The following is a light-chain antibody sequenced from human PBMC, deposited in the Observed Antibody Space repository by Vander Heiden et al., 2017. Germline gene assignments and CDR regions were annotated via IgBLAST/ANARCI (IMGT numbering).Light chain of an antibody. V-gene: IGKV4-1*01. CDR1: QSVLYSSNNKNY. Sequence: DIVMTQSPSSLPVSLCQRATINCNSSQSVLYSSNNKNYLAWYQQKPGQPPKLLIYWASTRESGVPDRFSGSGSGTDFTLTISSLQAEDVAVYYCQQYYSTPYTFGQGTKLEIK. CDR2: WAS. J-gene: IGKJ2*01. CDR3: QQYYSTPYT.